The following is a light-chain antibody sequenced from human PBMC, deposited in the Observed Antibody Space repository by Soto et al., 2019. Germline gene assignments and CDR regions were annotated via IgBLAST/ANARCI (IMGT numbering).Light chain of an antibody. V-gene: IGLV1-40*01. CDR2: GNS. CDR3: QSYDSSLSGWV. Sequence: QSVLTQPPSVSGAPGQRVTMSCTGSSSNIGAGYDVHWYQQLPGTAPKLLICGNSNRPSGVPDRFSGSKSGTSASLAITGLQAEDEADYYCQSYDSSLSGWVFGGGTKVTVL. J-gene: IGLJ3*02. CDR1: SSNIGAGYD.